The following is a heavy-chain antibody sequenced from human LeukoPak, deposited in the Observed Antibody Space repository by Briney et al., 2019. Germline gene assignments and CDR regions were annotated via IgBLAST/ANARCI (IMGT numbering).Heavy chain of an antibody. CDR3: ATTAAAGTRLAWFDP. Sequence: PSETLSLTCTVSGGSISSYNWWSWVRQPPGKGLEWIGEIYHSGSTNYNPSLKSRVTISLDKSKNQFSLKLSSVTTADTAVYYCATTAAAGTRLAWFDPWGQGTLVTVSS. V-gene: IGHV4-4*02. D-gene: IGHD6-13*01. J-gene: IGHJ5*02. CDR1: GGSISSYNW. CDR2: IYHSGST.